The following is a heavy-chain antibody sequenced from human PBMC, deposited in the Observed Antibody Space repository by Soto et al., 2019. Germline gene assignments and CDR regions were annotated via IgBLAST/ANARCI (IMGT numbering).Heavy chain of an antibody. CDR2: ISFDGSNE. V-gene: IGHV3-30*18. J-gene: IGHJ5*02. Sequence: QVQLVESGGGVVQPGRSLRLSCAVSGFTFRSYGMHWVRQAPGKGLEWVAVISFDGSNEYYADSVKGRFTISRDNSKNXLYLQMNSVRTEDTAVYYCAKDQGDSSGYSNWFDTWGQGTLVTVSS. CDR1: GFTFRSYG. CDR3: AKDQGDSSGYSNWFDT. D-gene: IGHD3-22*01.